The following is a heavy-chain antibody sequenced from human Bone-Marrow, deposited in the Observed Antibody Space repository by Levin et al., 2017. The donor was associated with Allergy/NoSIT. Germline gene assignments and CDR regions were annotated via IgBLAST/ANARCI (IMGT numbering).Heavy chain of an antibody. CDR2: MKQDGSEQ. CDR3: ARGSYSPTY. Sequence: ETLSLTCAASGFTFSSYSMNWVRQAPGKGLEWVASMKQDGSEQYYVDSVKGRFTISRDNAKNSLYLQMNSLRAEDTAVYYCARGSYSPTYWGQGTLVTVSS. D-gene: IGHD4-11*01. CDR1: GFTFSSYS. J-gene: IGHJ4*02. V-gene: IGHV3-7*01.